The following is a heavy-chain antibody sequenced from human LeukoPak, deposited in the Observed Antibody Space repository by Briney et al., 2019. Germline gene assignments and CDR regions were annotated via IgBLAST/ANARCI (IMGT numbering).Heavy chain of an antibody. CDR1: GGTFSSYA. J-gene: IGHJ3*02. Sequence: GASVKVSCKASGGTFSSYAISWVRQAPGQGLEWMGGIIPIFGTANYAQKFQGRVTITADKSTSTAYMELSSLRSEDTAIYYCARVSYDYVFRSAFDIWGQGTMVTVSS. V-gene: IGHV1-69*06. CDR2: IIPIFGTA. D-gene: IGHD3-16*01. CDR3: ARVSYDYVFRSAFDI.